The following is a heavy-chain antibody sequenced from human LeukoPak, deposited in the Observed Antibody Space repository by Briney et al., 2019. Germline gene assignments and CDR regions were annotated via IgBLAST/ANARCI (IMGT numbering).Heavy chain of an antibody. V-gene: IGHV3-23*01. J-gene: IGHJ4*02. CDR1: GFTFSSYA. CDR2: ISGSGGST. D-gene: IGHD4-17*01. CDR3: AKADGDLLYYFDY. Sequence: GGSLRLFCAASGFTFSSYAMSWVRQAPGKGLEWVSAISGSGGSTYYADSVKGRFTISRDNSKNTLYLQMNSLRAEDTAVYYCAKADGDLLYYFDYWGQGTLVTVSS.